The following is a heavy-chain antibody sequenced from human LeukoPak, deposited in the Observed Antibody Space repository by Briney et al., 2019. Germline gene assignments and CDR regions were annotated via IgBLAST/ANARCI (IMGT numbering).Heavy chain of an antibody. Sequence: GGSLRLSCAASGFTFSSYSMNWVRQAPGKGLQWVSSISSSSSYMYYADSVKGRFTISRDNAKNSLYLQMNSLRGEDTAVYYCARGDGATPPDAFDIWGQGTMVTVSS. CDR3: ARGDGATPPDAFDI. CDR1: GFTFSSYS. D-gene: IGHD3-10*01. V-gene: IGHV3-21*01. J-gene: IGHJ3*02. CDR2: ISSSSSYM.